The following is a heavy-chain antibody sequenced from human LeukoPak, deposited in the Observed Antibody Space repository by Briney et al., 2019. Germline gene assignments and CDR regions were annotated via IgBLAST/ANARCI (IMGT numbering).Heavy chain of an antibody. J-gene: IGHJ3*02. CDR2: IYSSGST. CDR1: GGSISSGSYY. V-gene: IGHV4-61*02. D-gene: IGHD6-19*01. Sequence: PSQTLSLTCTVSGGSISSGSYYWSWIRQPAGKGLEWIGRIYSSGSTNYNPSLKSRVTISLDTSKNQFSLKLSSVTAADTAVYYCARPYTSGYRGAFDIWGQGTMVTVSS. CDR3: ARPYTSGYRGAFDI.